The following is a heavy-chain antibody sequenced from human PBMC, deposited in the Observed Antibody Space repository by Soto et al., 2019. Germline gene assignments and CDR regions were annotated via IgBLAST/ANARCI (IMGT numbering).Heavy chain of an antibody. CDR1: GFTFSSYA. D-gene: IGHD1-1*01. Sequence: QVQLVESGGGVVQPGRSLRLSCAASGFTFSSYAMHWVRQAPGKGLEWVAVISYDGSNKYYADSVKGRFTISRDNSKNTLYLQMNSLRAEDTAVYYCARIAVRYYYYGMDVWGQGTTVTVSS. J-gene: IGHJ6*02. CDR2: ISYDGSNK. V-gene: IGHV3-30-3*01. CDR3: ARIAVRYYYYGMDV.